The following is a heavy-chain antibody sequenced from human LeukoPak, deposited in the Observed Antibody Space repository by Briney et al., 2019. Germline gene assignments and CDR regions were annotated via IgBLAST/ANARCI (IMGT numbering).Heavy chain of an antibody. J-gene: IGHJ5*02. CDR3: ARGVVGATGSWFDP. V-gene: IGHV1-69*04. CDR2: IIPILGIA. Sequence: ASVKVSCKASGGTFSSYAISWVRKAPGQGLEWMGRIIPILGIANYAQKFQGRVTITADKSTSTAYMELSSLRSEDTAVYYCARGVVGATGSWFDPWGQGTLVTVSS. D-gene: IGHD1-26*01. CDR1: GGTFSSYA.